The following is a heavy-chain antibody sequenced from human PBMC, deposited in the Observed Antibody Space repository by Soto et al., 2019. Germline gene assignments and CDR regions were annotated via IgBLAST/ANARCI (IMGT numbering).Heavy chain of an antibody. D-gene: IGHD4-17*01. V-gene: IGHV2-5*02. CDR3: AHSVAFSGTTVDGNLNWFDP. Sequence: SGPTLVKPTQTLTLTCTFSGFSLSTSGVGVGWIRQPPGKALEWLALIYWDDDKRYSPSLKSRLTITKDTSKNQVVLTMTNMDPVDTATYYCAHSVAFSGTTVDGNLNWFDPWGQGTLVTVSS. J-gene: IGHJ5*02. CDR2: IYWDDDK. CDR1: GFSLSTSGVG.